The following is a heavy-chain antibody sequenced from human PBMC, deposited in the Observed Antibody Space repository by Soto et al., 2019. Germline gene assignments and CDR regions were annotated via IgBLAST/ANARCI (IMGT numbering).Heavy chain of an antibody. CDR2: FSLSGTT. Sequence: QVQLQESGPGLMKPSETLSLTCTVSGASITGSSYWSWIRQPAGKGLEWIGRFSLSGTTSYNPSLRSRVTMSADVSKYQFSLRLTSVTAADTALYYCARGMTPPGAPAWYYFDSWGQGTLVTVSS. CDR1: GASITGSSY. J-gene: IGHJ4*02. D-gene: IGHD2-8*02. CDR3: ARGMTPPGAPAWYYFDS. V-gene: IGHV4-4*07.